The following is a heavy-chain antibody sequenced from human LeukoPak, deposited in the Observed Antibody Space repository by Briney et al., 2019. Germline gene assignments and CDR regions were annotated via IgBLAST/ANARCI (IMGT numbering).Heavy chain of an antibody. Sequence: ASVKVSCKASGCTFTSNDINWVRQATGQGLGWMGWMNPNSGNTGYAQKFQGRVTMTRNTSISTAYMELSSLRSEDTAVYYCARILVFWSGPTPSYYYGMDVWGQGTTVTVSS. CDR3: ARILVFWSGPTPSYYYGMDV. CDR1: GCTFTSND. CDR2: MNPNSGNT. D-gene: IGHD3-3*01. J-gene: IGHJ6*02. V-gene: IGHV1-8*01.